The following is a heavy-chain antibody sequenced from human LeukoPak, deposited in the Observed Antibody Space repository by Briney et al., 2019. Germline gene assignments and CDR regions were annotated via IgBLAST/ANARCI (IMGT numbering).Heavy chain of an antibody. D-gene: IGHD3-22*01. CDR3: ARANYYDSSGYSRGASDI. CDR1: GYSISSGFY. CDR2: IFHSGST. J-gene: IGHJ3*02. V-gene: IGHV4-38-2*02. Sequence: SETLSLTCSVSGYSISSGFYWGWIRQPPGKGLEWIGSIFHSGSTYYNPSLKSRVTISVDTSKKQFSLRLSSVTAADTAVYYCARANYYDSSGYSRGASDIWGQGTMVTVSS.